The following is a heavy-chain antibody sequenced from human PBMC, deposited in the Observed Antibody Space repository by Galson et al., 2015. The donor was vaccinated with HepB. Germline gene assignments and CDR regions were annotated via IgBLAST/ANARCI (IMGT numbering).Heavy chain of an antibody. J-gene: IGHJ4*02. Sequence: SLRLSCAASGFTFSSYAMSWVRQAPGKGLEWVAVIWYDGSNKYYADSVKGRFTISRDNSRNTLFLQMNSLRAEDTAVYYCAREFTPGGPFDYWGQGTLVTVSS. V-gene: IGHV3-33*08. CDR3: AREFTPGGPFDY. CDR2: IWYDGSNK. CDR1: GFTFSSYA. D-gene: IGHD3-10*01.